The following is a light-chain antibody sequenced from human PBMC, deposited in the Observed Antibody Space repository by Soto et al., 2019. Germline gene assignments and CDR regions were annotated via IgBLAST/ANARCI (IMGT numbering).Light chain of an antibody. CDR1: SSDVGSYNL. CDR2: EGS. V-gene: IGLV2-23*01. CDR3: CSYAGSSFYV. Sequence: QSALTQPASVSGSPGQSITISCTGTSSDVGSYNLVSWYQQHPGKAPKLMIYEGSKRPSGVSNRFSGSKSGNTASLTISGLQAEDEADYYCCSYAGSSFYVFGTGTQLTVL. J-gene: IGLJ1*01.